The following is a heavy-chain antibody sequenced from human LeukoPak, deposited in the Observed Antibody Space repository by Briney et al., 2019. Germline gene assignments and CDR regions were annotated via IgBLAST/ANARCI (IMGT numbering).Heavy chain of an antibody. CDR2: INWNGGST. Sequence: GGSLRLSCAASGFTFDDYGMSWVRQAPGKGLEWVSGINWNGGSTGYADSVKGRFTISRDDAKNSLYLQMNSLRAEDTALYYCARGQYDSSGYYCPLDYWGQGTLVTVSS. CDR1: GFTFDDYG. D-gene: IGHD3-22*01. CDR3: ARGQYDSSGYYCPLDY. J-gene: IGHJ4*02. V-gene: IGHV3-20*04.